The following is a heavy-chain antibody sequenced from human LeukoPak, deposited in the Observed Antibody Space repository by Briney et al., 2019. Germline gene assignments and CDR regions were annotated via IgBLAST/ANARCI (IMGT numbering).Heavy chain of an antibody. J-gene: IGHJ4*02. CDR1: GFTLSIYW. CDR2: MTSDGSSP. V-gene: IGHV3-74*01. D-gene: IGHD6-19*01. Sequence: GGSLSLSCAVSGFTLSIYWMHGVPEAPGGGVVGGSRMTSDGSSPTSAASVKGRSTSCKDHAKNTLYLQMNRLSAEDTAVSSCARDRPSSSANPDSWGQGTLVTVPS. CDR3: ARDRPSSSANPDS.